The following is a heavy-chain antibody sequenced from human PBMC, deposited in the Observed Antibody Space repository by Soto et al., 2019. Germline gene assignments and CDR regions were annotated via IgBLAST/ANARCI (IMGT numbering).Heavy chain of an antibody. V-gene: IGHV1-8*01. CDR2: MNPISDST. Sequence: QVQLVQSGAELKKPGASVKVSCKASGYNFTSYHINWVRQAPGQGLEWMGWMNPISDSTGYALAFQGRVTMTWNTSITTAYMELSSLRSEDTAVYYCTRVSLVRTSGWFSAFDVWGQGALVSVSS. CDR3: TRVSLVRTSGWFSAFDV. J-gene: IGHJ3*01. D-gene: IGHD6-19*01. CDR1: GYNFTSYH.